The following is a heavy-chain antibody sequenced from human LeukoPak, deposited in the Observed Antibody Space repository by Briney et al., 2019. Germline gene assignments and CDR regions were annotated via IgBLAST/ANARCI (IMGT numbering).Heavy chain of an antibody. CDR2: IYYSGST. D-gene: IGHD4-11*01. V-gene: IGHV4-59*01. CDR1: GGSISSCY. J-gene: IGHJ6*02. Sequence: SETLSLTCTVSGGSISSCYWSWIRQPPGKGLEWIGYIYYSGSTNCNPSLKSRVTISVDTSKNQFSLKLSSVTAADTAVYYCARDLDYSNYIDYGMDVWGQGTTVTVSS. CDR3: ARDLDYSNYIDYGMDV.